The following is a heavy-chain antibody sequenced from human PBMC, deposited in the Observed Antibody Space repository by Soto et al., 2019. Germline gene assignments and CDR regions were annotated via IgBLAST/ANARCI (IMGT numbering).Heavy chain of an antibody. CDR2: INRDGSVR. D-gene: IGHD1-26*01. CDR3: TSARSSVGAPGGFIEF. V-gene: IGHV3-7*03. CDR1: GFIFSSYW. J-gene: IGHJ4*02. Sequence: EVQVMESGGGLVQPGGSLRLSCAPSGFIFSSYWMSWVRQPPGKGLEWVANINRDGSVRNYVDSVKGRFTISRDNAKNSAYLQMDSLRAHDTAVYYCTSARSSVGAPGGFIEFWGQGTLVTVSS.